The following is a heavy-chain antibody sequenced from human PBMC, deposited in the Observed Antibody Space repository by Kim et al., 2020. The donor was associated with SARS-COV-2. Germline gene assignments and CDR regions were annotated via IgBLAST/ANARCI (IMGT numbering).Heavy chain of an antibody. D-gene: IGHD3-9*01. Sequence: NPSLNSRVAILLDTSNNQFSLKLTSVTAADTAVYYCAIYLGGEGAFDIWGPGTIVTVSS. V-gene: IGHV4-59*03. CDR3: AIYLGGEGAFDI. J-gene: IGHJ3*02.